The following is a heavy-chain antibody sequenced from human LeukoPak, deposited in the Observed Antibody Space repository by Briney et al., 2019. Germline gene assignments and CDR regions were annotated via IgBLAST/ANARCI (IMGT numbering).Heavy chain of an antibody. V-gene: IGHV1-3*01. CDR1: GYTFTSYA. D-gene: IGHD3-3*01. Sequence: GASVKVSCKASGYTFTSYAMHWVRQAPGQRLEWMGWINAGNGNTKYSQKFQGRVTITRDTSASTAYMELSSLRSEDTAVYYCATPLVGVYPLLFDYWGQGTLVTVSS. CDR2: INAGNGNT. CDR3: ATPLVGVYPLLFDY. J-gene: IGHJ4*02.